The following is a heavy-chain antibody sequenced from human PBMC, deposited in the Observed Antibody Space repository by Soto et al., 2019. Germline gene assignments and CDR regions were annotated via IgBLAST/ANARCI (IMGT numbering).Heavy chain of an antibody. CDR3: ASSIAVAGFDY. Sequence: GGSMRVSCAAAGFTFSSYNMNWVRQAPGKGLEWVSSISSSSSYIYYADSLKGRFTISRDNAKNSLYLQMNSLRAEDTAVYYCASSIAVAGFDYWGQGTLVTVSS. D-gene: IGHD6-19*01. J-gene: IGHJ4*02. CDR1: GFTFSSYN. V-gene: IGHV3-21*01. CDR2: ISSSSSYI.